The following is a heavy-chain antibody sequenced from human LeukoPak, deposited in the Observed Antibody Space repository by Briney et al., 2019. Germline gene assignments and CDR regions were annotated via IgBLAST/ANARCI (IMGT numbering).Heavy chain of an antibody. D-gene: IGHD2-2*01. CDR3: ARHGRPIVVVPAANYFFDY. Sequence: PSETLSLTRTVSGGSISSSSNYWGWIRQPTGKGLEWIGSIYYSGSTYYNPSLKSRVTISVDTSKNQFSLKLSSVTAADTAVYHWARHGRPIVVVPAANYFFDYWSKGPLVTVS. V-gene: IGHV4-39*01. J-gene: IGHJ4*02. CDR1: GGSISSSSNY. CDR2: IYYSGST.